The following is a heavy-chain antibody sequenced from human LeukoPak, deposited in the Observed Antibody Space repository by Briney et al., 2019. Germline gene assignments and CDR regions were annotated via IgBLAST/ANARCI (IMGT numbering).Heavy chain of an antibody. V-gene: IGHV3-7*01. D-gene: IGHD3-10*01. Sequence: GGSLRLSCAASGFTFTDAWMSWVRQAPGKGPEWVANIKQDGSVEHYLDSVKGRFTISRDNAKNSLILQMNSLRAEDTAVYYCARWAGVIESWGQGTLVTVSS. CDR1: GFTFTDAW. CDR3: ARWAGVIES. J-gene: IGHJ4*02. CDR2: IKQDGSVE.